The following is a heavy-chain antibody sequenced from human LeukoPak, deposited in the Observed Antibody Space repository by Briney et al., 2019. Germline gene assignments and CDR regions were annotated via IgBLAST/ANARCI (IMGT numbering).Heavy chain of an antibody. V-gene: IGHV3-11*04. Sequence: PGGSLRLSCAASGFTFSDYYMSWIRQAPGKGLEWVSYISSSGSTIYYADSVKGRFTISRDNAKNSLYLQMNSLRAEDTAVYYCARCDYKYIAEAGTVDWWGQGTLVTVSS. CDR3: ARCDYKYIAEAGTVDW. J-gene: IGHJ4*02. D-gene: IGHD6-13*01. CDR2: ISSSGSTI. CDR1: GFTFSDYY.